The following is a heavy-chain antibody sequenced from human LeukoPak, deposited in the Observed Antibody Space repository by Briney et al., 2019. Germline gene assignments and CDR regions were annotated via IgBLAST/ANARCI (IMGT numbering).Heavy chain of an antibody. CDR1: GFTFSSYW. CDR3: ARGGDSGSYSVDY. Sequence: GGSLRLSCAASGFTFSSYWMSWVRQAPGKGLEWVAVIWYDGSNKYYADSVKGRFTISRDNSKNTLYLQMNSLRAEDTAVYYCARGGDSGSYSVDYWGQGTLVTVSS. CDR2: IWYDGSNK. J-gene: IGHJ4*02. V-gene: IGHV3-33*08. D-gene: IGHD1-26*01.